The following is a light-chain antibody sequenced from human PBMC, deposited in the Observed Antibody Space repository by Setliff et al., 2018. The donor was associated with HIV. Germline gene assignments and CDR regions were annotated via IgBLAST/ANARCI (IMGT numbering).Light chain of an antibody. Sequence: QSVLTQPASVSGSPGQSITISCTGTSSDVGGYNYVSWYQQHPGKAPKLMIYDVSNRPSGVSNRFSGSKSDNTASLTISGLQAEDEADYYCSSYTSSHVFGTGTKV. CDR3: SSYTSSHV. CDR1: SSDVGGYNY. V-gene: IGLV2-14*03. CDR2: DVS. J-gene: IGLJ1*01.